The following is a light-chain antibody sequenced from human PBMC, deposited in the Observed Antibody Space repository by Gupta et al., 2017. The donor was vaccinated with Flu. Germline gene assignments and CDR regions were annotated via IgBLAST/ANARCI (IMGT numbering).Light chain of an antibody. V-gene: IGKV1-39*01. CDR2: ASS. Sequence: DIQVTQSPSSLSASVGDRVTITCRTSESIASFLNWYQHKPGRAPRLLIYASSSLQSGVPSRFSGSGSRTDFSLTIGSLQAEDFATYYCQQSYSAPYSFGQGTMLEIK. CDR3: QQSYSAPYS. J-gene: IGKJ2*03. CDR1: ESIASF.